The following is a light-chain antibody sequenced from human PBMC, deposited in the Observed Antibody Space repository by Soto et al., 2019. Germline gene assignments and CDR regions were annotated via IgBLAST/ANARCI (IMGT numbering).Light chain of an antibody. CDR3: CSYAGSSTYV. Sequence: QSALTQPASVSGSPGQSITISCTGTCSDDGCYNIVSWYQQHPGKSPKLMIYEGSKRPSGVSNRFSGSKSGNTASLTTSGLQAEDEADYYCCSYAGSSTYVFGTGTKVTVL. V-gene: IGLV2-23*01. CDR2: EGS. CDR1: CSDDGCYNI. J-gene: IGLJ1*01.